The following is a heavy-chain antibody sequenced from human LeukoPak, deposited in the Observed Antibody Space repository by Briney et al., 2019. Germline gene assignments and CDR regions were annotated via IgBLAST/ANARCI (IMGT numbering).Heavy chain of an antibody. CDR1: GYTFTTYD. V-gene: IGHV1-8*01. Sequence: GASVKVSCKASGYTFTTYDINWVRQATGQGLEWMGWMNPNSGNTGYAQKFQGRVTITRNTSISTAYMELSSLRSEDTAVYYCATGSYYDFWSGYSGLSFQHWGQGTLVTVSS. CDR2: MNPNSGNT. J-gene: IGHJ1*01. D-gene: IGHD3-3*01. CDR3: ATGSYYDFWSGYSGLSFQH.